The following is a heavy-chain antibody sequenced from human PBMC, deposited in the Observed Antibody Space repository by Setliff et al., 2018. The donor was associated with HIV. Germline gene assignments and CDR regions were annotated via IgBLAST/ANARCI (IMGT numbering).Heavy chain of an antibody. Sequence: GGSLRLSCTFYGFSYHWMHWVRQAPGQGLVWVSRINNDGIYPTYADSVKGRFTISRDNAKNSLYLQMNSLRAEDTAVYYCARDLKEGVEMATITLDYWGQGTLVTVSS. D-gene: IGHD5-12*01. J-gene: IGHJ4*02. V-gene: IGHV3-74*03. CDR2: INNDGIYP. CDR1: GFSYHW. CDR3: ARDLKEGVEMATITLDY.